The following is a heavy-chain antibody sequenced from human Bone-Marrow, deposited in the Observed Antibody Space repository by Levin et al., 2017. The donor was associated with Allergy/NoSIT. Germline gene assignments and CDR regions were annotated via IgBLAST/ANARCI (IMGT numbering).Heavy chain of an antibody. CDR2: ISTFNGNT. Sequence: ASVKVSCKASGYTFSSHGISWVRQAPGQGLEWMGWISTFNGNTKYAQKWQGRVTMTTDTSTNTAYMELRSLRADDTAVYYCARDLVTDYYFYYGMDVWGQGATVTVSS. D-gene: IGHD2/OR15-2a*01. V-gene: IGHV1-18*01. CDR3: ARDLVTDYYFYYGMDV. CDR1: GYTFSSHG. J-gene: IGHJ6*02.